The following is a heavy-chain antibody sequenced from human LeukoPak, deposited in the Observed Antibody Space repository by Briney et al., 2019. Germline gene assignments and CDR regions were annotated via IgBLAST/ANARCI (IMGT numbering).Heavy chain of an antibody. CDR3: RLFHTPIFDL. V-gene: IGHV1-2*06. CDR1: GYTFTGVY. D-gene: IGHD3-3*01. CDR2: INPSSGGT. J-gene: IGHJ3*01. Sequence: GASVKISCKASGYTFTGVYIHWVRQAPGQGLEWTGRIEWMGRINPSSGGTNYAQNFQGRVTMAWDTSISTAYLDLGRLTSYDTAVYYCRLFHTPIFDLWGQGTMITVSS.